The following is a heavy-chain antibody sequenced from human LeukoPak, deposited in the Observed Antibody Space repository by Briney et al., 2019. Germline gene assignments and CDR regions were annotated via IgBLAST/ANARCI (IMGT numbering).Heavy chain of an antibody. V-gene: IGHV3-30*04. CDR2: ISYDGSNK. D-gene: IGHD4-17*01. Sequence: PGRSLRLSCTASGFTFSSYAMHWVRQAPGKGLEWVAVISYDGSNKYYADSVKGRFTISRDNSKNTLYLQMNSLRAEDTAVYYCARDWVTTDGGGYWGRGTLVTVSS. J-gene: IGHJ4*02. CDR3: ARDWVTTDGGGY. CDR1: GFTFSSYA.